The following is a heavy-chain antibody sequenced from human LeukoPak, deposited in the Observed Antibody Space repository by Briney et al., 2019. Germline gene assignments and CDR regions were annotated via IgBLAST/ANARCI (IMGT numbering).Heavy chain of an antibody. J-gene: IGHJ1*01. CDR3: ASESSTSCYTCRYFQH. CDR1: GGTFSSYA. Sequence: GASVKVSCKASGGTFSSYAISWVRQAPGQGLEWMGGIIPIFGTANYAQKFQGRVTITADESTGTAYMELSSLRSEDTAVYYCASESSTSCYTCRYFQHWGQGTLVTVSS. V-gene: IGHV1-69*13. D-gene: IGHD2-2*02. CDR2: IIPIFGTA.